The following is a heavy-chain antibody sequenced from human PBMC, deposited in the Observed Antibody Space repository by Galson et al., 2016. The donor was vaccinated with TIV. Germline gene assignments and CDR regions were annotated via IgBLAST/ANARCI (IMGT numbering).Heavy chain of an antibody. V-gene: IGHV1-18*04. D-gene: IGHD3-10*01. CDR2: ISAYNGHT. CDR3: ARDAGTLLEGRFFDY. Sequence: SVKVSCKASGYTFTDYYIHWVRQAPGQGLEWMGWISAYNGHTNYAEKVQGRVTLTTDTSTSTAYMEVRSLRSDDTAVYYCARDAGTLLEGRFFDYWGQGTVVTVSS. CDR1: GYTFTDYY. J-gene: IGHJ4*02.